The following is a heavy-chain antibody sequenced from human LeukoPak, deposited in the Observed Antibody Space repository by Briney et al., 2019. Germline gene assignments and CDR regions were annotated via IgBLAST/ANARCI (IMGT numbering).Heavy chain of an antibody. CDR2: ISSSSSTI. J-gene: IGHJ4*02. Sequence: GGSLRLSCAASGFTFSSYSMNWVRQAPGKGLEWVSYISSSSSTIYYADSVKGRFTISRDNAKNSLYLQMNSLGDEDTAVYYCARNLATYARGYFDYWGQGTLVTVSS. V-gene: IGHV3-48*02. D-gene: IGHD3-22*01. CDR1: GFTFSSYS. CDR3: ARNLATYARGYFDY.